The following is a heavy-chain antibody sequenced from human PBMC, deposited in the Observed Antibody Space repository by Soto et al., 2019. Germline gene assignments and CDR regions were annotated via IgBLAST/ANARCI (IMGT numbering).Heavy chain of an antibody. D-gene: IGHD3-22*01. CDR3: AKLKVGSGYPSPFDY. Sequence: GGSLRLSCAAFGLTVSGKYYMAWVRQAPGKGLEWLSGLYDLDGTYYADSVKGQFTISRDNSKNTLYLQMNSLRAEDTAVYYCAKLKVGSGYPSPFDYWGQGTLVTVSS. CDR2: LYDLDGT. CDR1: GLTVSGKYY. J-gene: IGHJ4*02. V-gene: IGHV3-53*01.